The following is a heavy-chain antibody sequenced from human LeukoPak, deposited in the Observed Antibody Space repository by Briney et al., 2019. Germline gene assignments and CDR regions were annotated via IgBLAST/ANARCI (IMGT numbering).Heavy chain of an antibody. D-gene: IGHD3-9*01. J-gene: IGHJ4*02. CDR2: INAGNGNT. CDR1: GYTFTSYA. Sequence: ASVKVSCKASGYTFTSYAMHWVRQAPGQRLEWMGWINAGNGNTKYSQKFQGRVTITRDTSASTAYMELSSLRSEDTAVYYCARVYDILTGYYNPYFDYWGQGTLVTVSS. CDR3: ARVYDILTGYYNPYFDY. V-gene: IGHV1-3*01.